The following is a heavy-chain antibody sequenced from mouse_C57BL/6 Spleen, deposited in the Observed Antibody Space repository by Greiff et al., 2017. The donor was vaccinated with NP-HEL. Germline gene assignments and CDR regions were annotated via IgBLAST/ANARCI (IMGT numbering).Heavy chain of an antibody. CDR1: GFTFSDYY. Sequence: EVQRVESGGGLVQPGGSLKLSCAASGFTFSDYYMYWVRQTPEKRLEWVAYISNGGGSTYYPDTVQGRFTISRDNAKNTLYLQMSRLKSEDTAMYYCARLATTVVATDWYFDFWGTGTTVTVSS. CDR3: ARLATTVVATDWYFDF. CDR2: ISNGGGST. D-gene: IGHD1-1*01. J-gene: IGHJ1*03. V-gene: IGHV5-12*01.